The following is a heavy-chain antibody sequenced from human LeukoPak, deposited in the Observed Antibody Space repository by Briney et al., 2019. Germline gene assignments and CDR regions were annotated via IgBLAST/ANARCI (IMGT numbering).Heavy chain of an antibody. Sequence: PGGSLRLSCAASGFTFSSYAMHWVRQAPGKGLEWVAIISYDGRNKYYADSGKGRFTISRDNSKNTLYLQMNSLRTEDTAVYYCARPHYGGNSGKANYYYGMDAWGQGTTVIVSS. CDR3: ARPHYGGNSGKANYYYGMDA. CDR2: ISYDGRNK. V-gene: IGHV3-30*04. CDR1: GFTFSSYA. J-gene: IGHJ6*02. D-gene: IGHD4-23*01.